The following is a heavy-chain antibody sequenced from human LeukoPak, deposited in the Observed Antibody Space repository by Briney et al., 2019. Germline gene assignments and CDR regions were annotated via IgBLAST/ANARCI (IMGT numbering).Heavy chain of an antibody. CDR3: AKDRAPRDCSGGSCYLNWFDP. J-gene: IGHJ5*02. V-gene: IGHV3-23*01. CDR2: ISGSGGST. CDR1: GFTFSSYA. Sequence: GGSLRLSCAASGFTFSSYAMSWVRQAPGKGLEWVSAISGSGGSTYYADSVKGRFTISRDNSKNTLYLQMNSLRAEDTAVYYCAKDRAPRDCSGGSCYLNWFDPWGQGTLVTVSS. D-gene: IGHD2-15*01.